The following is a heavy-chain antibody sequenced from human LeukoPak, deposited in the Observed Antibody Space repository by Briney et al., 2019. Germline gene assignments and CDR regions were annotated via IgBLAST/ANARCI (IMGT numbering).Heavy chain of an antibody. V-gene: IGHV3-7*03. CDR2: INVDGTAE. D-gene: IGHD1-26*01. CDR1: GFSFSTIY. CDR3: ARDPYRFAFDI. J-gene: IGHJ3*02. Sequence: QPGRSLRLSCAASGFSFSTIYMSWVRQTPGQGLEWVANINVDGTAEYYVDSVKGRFTISRDNAKNSLYLQMNSLRAEDTAVYYCARDPYRFAFDIWGQGTVVLVSS.